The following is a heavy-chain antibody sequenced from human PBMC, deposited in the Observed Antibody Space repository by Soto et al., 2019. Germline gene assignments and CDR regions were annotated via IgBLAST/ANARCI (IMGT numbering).Heavy chain of an antibody. V-gene: IGHV1-2*04. CDR3: ARDSYYDSSGYYFPYYYYGMDV. CDR2: INPNSGGT. Sequence: VASVKVSCKASGYTFTGYYMHWVRQAPGQGLEWMGWINPNSGGTNYAQKFQGWVTMTRDTSISTAYMELSRLRSDDTAVYYCARDSYYDSSGYYFPYYYYGMDVWGQGTTVTVS. CDR1: GYTFTGYY. J-gene: IGHJ6*02. D-gene: IGHD3-22*01.